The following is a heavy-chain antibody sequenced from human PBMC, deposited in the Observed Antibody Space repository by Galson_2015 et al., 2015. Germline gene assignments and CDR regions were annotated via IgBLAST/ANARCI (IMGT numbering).Heavy chain of an antibody. V-gene: IGHV3-74*01. CDR3: ASSDWYAAFDI. Sequence: SLRLSCAASGFTFSSNWMHWVRQAPGKGPMWVSRINSDGSSKSYADSVKGRFTISRDNAKNTLYLQMNSLSAEDTAVYYCASSDWYAAFDIWGQGTMVTVSS. D-gene: IGHD6-19*01. CDR1: GFTFSSNW. J-gene: IGHJ3*02. CDR2: INSDGSSK.